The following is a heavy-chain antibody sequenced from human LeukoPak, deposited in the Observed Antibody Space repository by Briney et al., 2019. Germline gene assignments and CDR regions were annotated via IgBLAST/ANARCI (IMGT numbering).Heavy chain of an antibody. J-gene: IGHJ5*02. V-gene: IGHV4-4*02. Sequence: SGTLSLTCTVSGDSISSRSWWNWVRQPPGKGLEWIGEMYRSGSTYYNPSLKSRVTISVDTSKNQFSLKLSSVTAADTAVYYCARDPLGPFDPWGQGTLVTVSS. CDR3: ARDPLGPFDP. CDR1: GDSISSRSW. CDR2: MYRSGST.